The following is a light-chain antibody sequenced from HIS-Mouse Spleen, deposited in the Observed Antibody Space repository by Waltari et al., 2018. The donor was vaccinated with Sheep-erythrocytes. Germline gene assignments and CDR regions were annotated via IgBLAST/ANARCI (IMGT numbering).Light chain of an antibody. CDR2: QDS. J-gene: IGLJ2*01. CDR3: QAWDSSTAVV. CDR1: KLGDKY. V-gene: IGLV3-1*01. Sequence: SYELTQPPSVSVSPGQTASITCSGDKLGDKYACWYQQKPGQSPVLVIYQDSKRPSGIRERFSGSTSGTTATLTISGTQAMDEADYYCQAWDSSTAVVFGGGTKLTVL.